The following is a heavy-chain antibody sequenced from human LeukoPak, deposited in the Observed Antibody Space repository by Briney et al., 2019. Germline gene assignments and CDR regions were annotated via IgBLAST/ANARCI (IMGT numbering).Heavy chain of an antibody. Sequence: SETLSLTCAVYGGSFSGHYWSWIRQPPGKGLEWIGEINHSGSTNYNPSLKSRVTISVDTSKNQFSLKLSSVTAADTAVYYCARGIVVVAQLGYYYYYMDVWGKGTTVTISS. CDR2: INHSGST. V-gene: IGHV4-34*01. CDR1: GGSFSGHY. J-gene: IGHJ6*03. D-gene: IGHD2-15*01. CDR3: ARGIVVVAQLGYYYYYMDV.